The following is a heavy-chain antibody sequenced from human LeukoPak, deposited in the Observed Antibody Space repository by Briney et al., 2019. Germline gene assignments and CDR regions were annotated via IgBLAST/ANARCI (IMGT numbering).Heavy chain of an antibody. D-gene: IGHD1-1*01. CDR2: IPYDGSNK. CDR1: GFTFSSYA. V-gene: IGHV3-30-3*01. Sequence: PGGSLRLSCAASGFTFSSYAMHWVRQAPGKGLEWVAVIPYDGSNKYYADSVKGRFTISRDNSKNTLYLQMNSLRAEDTAVYYCARDRVNWNDVGGLFDYWGQGTLVTVSS. J-gene: IGHJ4*02. CDR3: ARDRVNWNDVGGLFDY.